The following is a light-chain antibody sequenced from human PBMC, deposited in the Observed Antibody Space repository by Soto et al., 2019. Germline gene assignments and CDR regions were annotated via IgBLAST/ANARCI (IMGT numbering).Light chain of an antibody. CDR1: QSVSSY. CDR2: DAS. Sequence: EIVLTQSPATLSLYPGERATLSCRASQSVSSYLAWYQQKPGQAPRLRIDDASNRATGIPARFSGSGSGTDFTLTISSLEPEDFAVYYCQQRSNWPITFGQGTRLEIK. J-gene: IGKJ5*01. V-gene: IGKV3-11*01. CDR3: QQRSNWPIT.